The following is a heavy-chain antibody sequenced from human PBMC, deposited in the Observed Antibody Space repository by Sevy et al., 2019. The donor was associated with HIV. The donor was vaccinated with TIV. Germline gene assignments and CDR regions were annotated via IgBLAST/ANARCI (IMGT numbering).Heavy chain of an antibody. D-gene: IGHD3-22*01. CDR3: ARVHDSSGYYPPRNAFDI. CDR2: IYSGGST. Sequence: GGSLRLSCAASGFTVSSNYMCWVRQAPGMGLEWVSVIYSGGSTYYADSVKGRFTISRDNSKNTLYLQMNSLRAEDTAVYYCARVHDSSGYYPPRNAFDIWGQRTMVTVSS. V-gene: IGHV3-53*01. J-gene: IGHJ3*02. CDR1: GFTVSSNY.